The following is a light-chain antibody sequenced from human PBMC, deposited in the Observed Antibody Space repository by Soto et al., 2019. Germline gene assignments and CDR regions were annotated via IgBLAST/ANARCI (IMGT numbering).Light chain of an antibody. CDR2: AAS. CDR1: QSIDYN. V-gene: IGKV3-11*01. CDR3: QERSGLPRGT. Sequence: EVVLTQSPATLSLSPGERATLSCRTSQSIDYNLAWFQQKPGQTPRLLILAASQRAAGVPARFRGSGSGTDFTLTIRSLEPEDFAVYYCQERSGLPRGTFGGGTKVEIK. J-gene: IGKJ4*01.